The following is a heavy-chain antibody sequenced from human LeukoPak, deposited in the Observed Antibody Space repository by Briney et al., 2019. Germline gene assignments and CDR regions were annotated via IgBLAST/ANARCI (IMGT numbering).Heavy chain of an antibody. D-gene: IGHD3-10*01. Sequence: GGSLTLACAASGLTFSYYYMSWIRQAPGKGLEWVSYISSSGSTITYADAVKGRFTISSDNAKNPLYRQMNSLRAEDTAAYYCARHGYYYGSGSYLPLYYWGQRTLVTVSS. CDR3: ARHGYYYGSGSYLPLYY. V-gene: IGHV3-11*01. CDR2: ISSSGSTI. CDR1: GLTFSYYY. J-gene: IGHJ4*02.